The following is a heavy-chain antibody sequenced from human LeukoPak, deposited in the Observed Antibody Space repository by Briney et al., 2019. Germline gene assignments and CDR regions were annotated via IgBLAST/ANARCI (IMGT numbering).Heavy chain of an antibody. CDR2: IYYSGST. CDR1: GGSVSSGSYY. V-gene: IGHV4-61*01. J-gene: IGHJ4*02. CDR3: ARDEFSYFDY. Sequence: SETLSLTCTVSGGSVSSGSYYWSWIRQPPGKGLEWIGYIYYSGSTNYNPSLKSRVTISVDTSKNQFSLKLSSVTAADTAVYYCARDEFSYFDYWGQGTLVTVSS.